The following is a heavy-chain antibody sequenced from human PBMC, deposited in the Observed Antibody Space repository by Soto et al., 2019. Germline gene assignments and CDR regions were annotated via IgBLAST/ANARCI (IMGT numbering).Heavy chain of an antibody. CDR1: GYTFTNYW. CDR3: AASIFYYGMDV. Sequence: PGESLKISCKGSGYTFTNYWIGWVRQMPGKGLEWMGIIYPGDSDTKYNPSFQGQVTVSADKSITTTYLQWSSLKASDTAIYYCAASIFYYGMDVWGQGTTVTVSS. V-gene: IGHV5-51*01. CDR2: IYPGDSDT. J-gene: IGHJ6*02.